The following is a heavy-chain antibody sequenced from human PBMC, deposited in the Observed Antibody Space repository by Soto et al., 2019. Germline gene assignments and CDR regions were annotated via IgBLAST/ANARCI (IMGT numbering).Heavy chain of an antibody. Sequence: QVQLVQSGAEVKKPGSSVKVSCKASGGTFSSYTISWVRQAPGQGLEWMGRIIPILGIANYAQKFQGRVTITADKSTSTAYMELSSLRSEDTAVYYCARGRYGSSHNWFDPWGQGTLVTVSS. J-gene: IGHJ5*02. CDR3: ARGRYGSSHNWFDP. D-gene: IGHD6-13*01. CDR1: GGTFSSYT. CDR2: IIPILGIA. V-gene: IGHV1-69*02.